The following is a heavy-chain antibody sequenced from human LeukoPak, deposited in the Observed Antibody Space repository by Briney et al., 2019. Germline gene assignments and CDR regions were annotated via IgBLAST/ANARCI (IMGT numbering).Heavy chain of an antibody. CDR3: ATDRVGQGVGDF. Sequence: PGGSLRLSCAASGFTFSSYAMSWVRQAPGKGLEWVSTISGSGGSTYYADSVKGRFIISRDNAKSTLYLEMNSLRVEDTAVYYCATDRVGQGVGDFWGQGTLVTVSS. CDR2: ISGSGGST. D-gene: IGHD2-15*01. V-gene: IGHV3-23*01. CDR1: GFTFSSYA. J-gene: IGHJ4*02.